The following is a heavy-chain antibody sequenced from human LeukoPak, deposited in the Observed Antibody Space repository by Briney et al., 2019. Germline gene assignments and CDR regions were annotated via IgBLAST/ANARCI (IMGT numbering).Heavy chain of an antibody. J-gene: IGHJ4*02. D-gene: IGHD3-10*01. V-gene: IGHV4-59*01. CDR3: ARLRHGSGRFDY. CDR2: IYYSGST. Sequence: SETLSLTCTVSGGSISSYYWSWIRQPPGKGLEWIGYIYYSGSTNYNPSLRSRVTISVDTSKNQFSLKLSSVTAADTAVYYCARLRHGSGRFDYWGQGTLVTVSS. CDR1: GGSISSYY.